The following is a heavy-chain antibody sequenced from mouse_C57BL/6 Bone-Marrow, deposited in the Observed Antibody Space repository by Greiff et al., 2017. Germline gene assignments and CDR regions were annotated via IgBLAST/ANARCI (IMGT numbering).Heavy chain of an antibody. CDR1: GFSLTSYG. V-gene: IGHV2-6*01. CDR2: IWGVGST. D-gene: IGHD1-1*02. J-gene: IGHJ3*01. Sequence: VKVVESGPGLVAPSQSLSITCTVSGFSLTSYGVDWVRQSPGKGLEWLGVIWGVGSTNYNSALKSRLSISKDNSKSQVFLKMNSLQTDDTAMYYCARLSSWFAYWGQGTLVTVSA. CDR3: ARLSSWFAY.